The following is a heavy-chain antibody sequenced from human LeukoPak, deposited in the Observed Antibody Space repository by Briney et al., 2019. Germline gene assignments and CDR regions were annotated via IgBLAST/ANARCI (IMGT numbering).Heavy chain of an antibody. D-gene: IGHD1-26*01. V-gene: IGHV3-30*04. CDR2: ISYDGSNK. CDR3: ARVWYSGSYPVDY. CDR1: GFTFSSYA. J-gene: IGHJ4*02. Sequence: GGSLRLSCAASGFTFSSYAMHWVRQAPGKGLEWVAVISYDGSNKHYADSVKGRFTISRDNSKNTLYLQMNSLRAEDTAVYYCARVWYSGSYPVDYWGQGTLITVSS.